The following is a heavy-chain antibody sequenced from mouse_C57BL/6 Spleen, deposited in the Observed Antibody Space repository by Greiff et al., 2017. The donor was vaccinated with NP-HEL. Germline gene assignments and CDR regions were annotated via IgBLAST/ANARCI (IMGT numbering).Heavy chain of an antibody. CDR1: GYTFTSYW. CDR2: IDPSDSYT. CDR3: ARRGIYYYGSSPLWYFDV. V-gene: IGHV1-50*01. D-gene: IGHD1-1*01. J-gene: IGHJ1*03. Sequence: QVQLQQPGAELVKPGASVKLSCKASGYTFTSYWMKWVKQRPGQGLEWIGEIDPSDSYTNYNQKFKGKATLTVDTSSSTAYMQLSSLTSEDSAVYYCARRGIYYYGSSPLWYFDVWGTGTTVTVSS.